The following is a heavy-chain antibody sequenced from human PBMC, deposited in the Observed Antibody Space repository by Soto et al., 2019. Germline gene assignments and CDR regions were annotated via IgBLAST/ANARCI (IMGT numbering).Heavy chain of an antibody. CDR1: GGSVSSCSYY. Sequence: SETRSRTCTVSGGSVSSCSYYWMWIRQPPGKGLEWIGYSYYSGSTNYNPSLKSRATISVDTSKNQFSLKLSSGTAADTAVYYCARVISSAWPYYFDYWGQGTLVTVSS. J-gene: IGHJ4*02. V-gene: IGHV4-61*01. D-gene: IGHD6-19*01. CDR2: SYYSGST. CDR3: ARVISSAWPYYFDY.